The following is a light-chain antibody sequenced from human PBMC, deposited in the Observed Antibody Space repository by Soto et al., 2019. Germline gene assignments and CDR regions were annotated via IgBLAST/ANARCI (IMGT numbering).Light chain of an antibody. CDR2: GNS. V-gene: IGLV1-40*01. Sequence: QRVRTQAASGSGGPGGGGTISCTGSSSNIGAGYDVHWYQQLPGTAPKLLIYGNSNRPSGVPDRFSGSKSGTSASLAITGLQAEDEADYYCQSYDSSLSGSVFGTGTKVTVL. CDR3: QSYDSSLSGSV. CDR1: SSNIGAGYD. J-gene: IGLJ1*01.